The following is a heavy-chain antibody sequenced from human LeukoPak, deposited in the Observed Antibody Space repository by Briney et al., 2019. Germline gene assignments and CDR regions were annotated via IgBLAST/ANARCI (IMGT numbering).Heavy chain of an antibody. V-gene: IGHV3-23*01. CDR3: AKGDGSYVKYNWFDP. CDR2: IGGSGGST. Sequence: GGSLRLSCAASGFTFSSYAMSWVRQAPGKGLEWVSAIGGSGGSTYYADSVKGRFTISRDNSKNTLYLQMNSLRAEDTAVYYCAKGDGSYVKYNWFDPWGQGAPVTVSS. J-gene: IGHJ5*02. CDR1: GFTFSSYA. D-gene: IGHD1-26*01.